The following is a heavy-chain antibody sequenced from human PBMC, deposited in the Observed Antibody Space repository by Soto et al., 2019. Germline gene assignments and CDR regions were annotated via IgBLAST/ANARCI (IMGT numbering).Heavy chain of an antibody. CDR2: IHYSGSS. J-gene: IGHJ6*02. CDR1: GGSISNGPYY. CDR3: VRVQNYGSGSYRRYYYYYGTDV. Sequence: QVQLQESGPGLVKPSQTLSLTCTVTGGSISNGPYYWSWIRQHPGKGLEWIAYIHYSGSSNYNPYLTSRVTISVDRYKNQFPLKLSCVTVADTSVYYCVRVQNYGSGSYRRYYYYYGTDVWGQRTTVTVSS. D-gene: IGHD3-10*01. V-gene: IGHV4-31*03.